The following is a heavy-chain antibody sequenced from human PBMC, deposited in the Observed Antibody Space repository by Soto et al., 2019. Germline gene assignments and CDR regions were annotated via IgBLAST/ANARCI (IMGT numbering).Heavy chain of an antibody. D-gene: IGHD1-26*01. CDR3: ARDRWGSYSFDS. V-gene: IGHV1-69*01. Sequence: QVQLVQSGAEVKKPGSSVKVSCKASGGVFRNYAINWERQATGQGLEWMGGIIPVVGTADYPQKVQGRVTITADESTTTAYMELTSLKTEDTAVYFCARDRWGSYSFDSWGQGTLVTVAS. CDR1: GGVFRNYA. J-gene: IGHJ5*01. CDR2: IIPVVGTA.